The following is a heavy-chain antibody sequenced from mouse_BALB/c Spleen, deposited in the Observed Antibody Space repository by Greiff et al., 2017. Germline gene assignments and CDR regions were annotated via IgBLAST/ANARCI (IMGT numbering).Heavy chain of an antibody. J-gene: IGHJ3*01. Sequence: QVQLQQPGADLVKPGASVKLSCKASGYTFTSYYMYWVKQRPGQGLEWIGGINPSNGGTNFNEKFKSKATLTVDKSSSTAYMQLSSLTSEDSAVYYCTSGDDGYFAWFAYWGQGTLVTVSA. D-gene: IGHD2-3*01. CDR1: GYTFTSYY. CDR3: TSGDDGYFAWFAY. CDR2: INPSNGGT. V-gene: IGHV1S81*02.